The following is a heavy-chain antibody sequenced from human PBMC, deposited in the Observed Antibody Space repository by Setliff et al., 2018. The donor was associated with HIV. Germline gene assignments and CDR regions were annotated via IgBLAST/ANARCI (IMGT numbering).Heavy chain of an antibody. CDR3: ASRPAGAVAGGYGIDV. V-gene: IGHV4-30-4*08. Sequence: SETLSLTCTVSGGSISSADYYWSWIRQPPGKGLEWIGYIFYRGSTHYNPSLKSRVTISVDTSKNQFSLKLSSVTAADTAVDYCASRPAGAVAGGYGIDVWGQGTTVTFSS. CDR2: IFYRGST. CDR1: GGSISSADYY. D-gene: IGHD6-6*01. J-gene: IGHJ6*02.